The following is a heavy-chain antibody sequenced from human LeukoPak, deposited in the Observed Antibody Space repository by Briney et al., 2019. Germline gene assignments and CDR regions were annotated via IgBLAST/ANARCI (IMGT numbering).Heavy chain of an antibody. CDR1: GFTFSSYS. Sequence: GGSLRLSCAASGFTFSSYSMHWVRQAPGKGLEWGAVISYDRSNKYYADSVKGRFTISRDNSKNTLYLQMNSLRAEDTAVYYCARDRAQSADYWGQGTLVTVAS. V-gene: IGHV3-30*03. CDR2: ISYDRSNK. CDR3: ARDRAQSADY. J-gene: IGHJ4*02.